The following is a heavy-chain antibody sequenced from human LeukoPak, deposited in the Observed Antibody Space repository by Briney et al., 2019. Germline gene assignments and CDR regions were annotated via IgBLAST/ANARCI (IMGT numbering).Heavy chain of an antibody. CDR1: GGSFSGYY. CDR3: ARLRVRGYGYGPWEGPTWLDY. J-gene: IGHJ4*02. D-gene: IGHD5-18*01. Sequence: PSGTLSLTCAVYGGSFSGYYWSWIRQPPGKGLEWIGEINHSGSTNYNPSLKSRVTISVDTSKNQFSLKLSSVTAADTAVYYCARLRVRGYGYGPWEGPTWLDYWGQGTLVTVSS. CDR2: INHSGST. V-gene: IGHV4-34*01.